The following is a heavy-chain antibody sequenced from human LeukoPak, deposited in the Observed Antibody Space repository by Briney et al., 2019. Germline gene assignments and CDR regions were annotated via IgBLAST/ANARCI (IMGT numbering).Heavy chain of an antibody. D-gene: IGHD3-3*01. CDR3: ARDSSYYDFWSGYYGHTWFDP. V-gene: IGHV4-61*01. CDR1: GDSISGGSYY. J-gene: IGHJ5*02. Sequence: SETLSPTCSVSGDSISGGSYYWSWIRQPPGKGLEWIGYIYYSGSTNYNPSLKSRVTILVDTSKNQFSLKLGSVTAADTAVYYCARDSSYYDFWSGYYGHTWFDPWGQGILVTVSS. CDR2: IYYSGST.